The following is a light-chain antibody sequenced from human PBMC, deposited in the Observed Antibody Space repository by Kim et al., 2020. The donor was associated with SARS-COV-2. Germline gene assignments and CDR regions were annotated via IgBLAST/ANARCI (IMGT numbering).Light chain of an antibody. V-gene: IGLV3-21*04. Sequence: SYELTQPPSVSVAPGKTARITCGGDNIGSYSVHWYQQKPGQAPVLVIYYDSDRPSRIPERFSGSNSGNTATLTISRVEAGDEADYYCQMWDSSRDHWVFG. CDR2: YDS. J-gene: IGLJ3*02. CDR1: NIGSYS. CDR3: QMWDSSRDHWV.